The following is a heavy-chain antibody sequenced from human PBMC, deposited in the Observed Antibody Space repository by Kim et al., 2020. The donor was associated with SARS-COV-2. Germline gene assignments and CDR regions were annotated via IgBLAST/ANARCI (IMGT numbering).Heavy chain of an antibody. D-gene: IGHD3-9*01. J-gene: IGHJ4*02. CDR2: IYYSEST. CDR1: GGSIYSSRYY. CDR3: ARRTYDILTGGYYFDY. V-gene: IGHV4-39*01. Sequence: SETLSLTCTVSGGSIYSSRYYWGWVRQPPGKGLEWIGTIYYSESTYYNPSLKSRVAMSVDTSKNQFSLKLSSVTAADTAVYYCARRTYDILTGGYYFDYWGQGTLVTVSS.